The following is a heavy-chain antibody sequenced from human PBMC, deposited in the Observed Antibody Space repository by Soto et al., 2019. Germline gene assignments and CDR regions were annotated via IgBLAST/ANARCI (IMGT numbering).Heavy chain of an antibody. CDR2: ISYSGST. D-gene: IGHD3-16*01. CDR1: GGSMSSHY. J-gene: IGHJ4*02. Sequence: SETLSLTCTVSGGSMSSHYWTWLRQPPGKGLEWIGYISYSGSTYYNPSLKSRVTISADTSRNQFSLKLSSVIAADTAVYYCARADPDASVGYWGQGTLVTVYS. CDR3: ARADPDASVGY. V-gene: IGHV4-59*11.